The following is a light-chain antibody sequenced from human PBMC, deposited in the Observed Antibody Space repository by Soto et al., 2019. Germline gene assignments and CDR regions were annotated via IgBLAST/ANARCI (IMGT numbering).Light chain of an antibody. J-gene: IGKJ5*01. CDR3: QQYGSSPIT. Sequence: VMTQSPDTLSASPGERVSLSCRASQSVNHNLAWYQQKPGLAPRLLIYDASSRATGIPDRFSGSGSGTDFTLTISRLEPEDFAVYYCQQYGSSPITFGQGTRLEIK. CDR1: QSVNHN. CDR2: DAS. V-gene: IGKV3D-20*01.